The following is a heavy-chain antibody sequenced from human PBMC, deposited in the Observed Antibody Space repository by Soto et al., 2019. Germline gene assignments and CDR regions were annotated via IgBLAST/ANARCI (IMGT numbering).Heavy chain of an antibody. CDR3: ARRTEDCTGCTCYSSAWFDP. J-gene: IGHJ5*02. Sequence: GESLKISCKGSGYSFTSYWIGWVRQMPGKGLEWMGIIYPGDSDTRYSPSFQGQVTISADKSISTAYLQWSSLKASDTAMYYCARRTEDCTGCTCYSSAWFDPWGQGTLVTVSS. V-gene: IGHV5-51*01. CDR1: GYSFTSYW. D-gene: IGHD2-15*01. CDR2: IYPGDSDT.